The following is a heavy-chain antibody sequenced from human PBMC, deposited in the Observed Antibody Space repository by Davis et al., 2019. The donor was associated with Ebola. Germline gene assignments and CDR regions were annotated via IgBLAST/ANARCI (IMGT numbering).Heavy chain of an antibody. J-gene: IGHJ4*02. CDR3: ARVGYYYDSSGYYSTFDY. V-gene: IGHV1-18*04. D-gene: IGHD3-22*01. CDR1: GYTFTHYG. Sequence: AASVKVSCKASGYTFTHYGISWVRQAPGQGLEWMGWISAYNGDTNYEQKLQGRVTMTTDTSTSTAYMELSRLRSDDTAVYYCARVGYYYDSSGYYSTFDYWGQGTLVTVSS. CDR2: ISAYNGDT.